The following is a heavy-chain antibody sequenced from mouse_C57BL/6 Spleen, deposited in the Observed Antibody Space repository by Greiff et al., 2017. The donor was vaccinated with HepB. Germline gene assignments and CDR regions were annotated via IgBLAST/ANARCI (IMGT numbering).Heavy chain of an antibody. CDR2: ISSGSSTI. J-gene: IGHJ1*03. CDR3: ARYDGYWYFDV. V-gene: IGHV5-17*01. Sequence: DVKLVESGGGLVKPGGSLKLSCAASGFTFSDYGMHWVRQAPEKGLEWVAYISSGSSTIYYADTVKGRFTISRDNAKNTLFLQMTSLRSEDTAMYYCARYDGYWYFDVWGTGTTVTVSS. CDR1: GFTFSDYG. D-gene: IGHD2-3*01.